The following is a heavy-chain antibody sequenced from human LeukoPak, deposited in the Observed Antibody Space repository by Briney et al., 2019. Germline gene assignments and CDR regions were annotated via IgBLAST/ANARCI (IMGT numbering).Heavy chain of an antibody. CDR1: GFTFSSYG. CDR2: ISYDGSNK. V-gene: IGHV3-30*18. J-gene: IGHJ4*02. CDR3: ANGGSSGWYR. Sequence: PGGSLRLSCAASGFTFSSYGMHWVRQAPGKGLEWVAVISYDGSNKYYADSVKGRFTISRDNSKNTLYLQMNSLGAEDTAVYYCANGGSSGWYRWGQGTLVTVSS. D-gene: IGHD6-19*01.